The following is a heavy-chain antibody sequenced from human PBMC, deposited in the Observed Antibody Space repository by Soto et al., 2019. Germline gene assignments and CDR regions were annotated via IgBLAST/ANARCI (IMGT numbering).Heavy chain of an antibody. D-gene: IGHD6-19*01. J-gene: IGHJ6*02. CDR1: GGSISSYY. V-gene: IGHV4-59*01. CDR2: IYYSGST. CDR3: ARGGIAVAGKRMDV. Sequence: KSSETLSLTCTVSGGSISSYYWSWIRQPPGKGLEWIGYIYYSGSTNYNPSLKSRVTISVDTSKNQFSLKLSSVTAADTAVYYCARGGIAVAGKRMDVWGQGTTVTVSS.